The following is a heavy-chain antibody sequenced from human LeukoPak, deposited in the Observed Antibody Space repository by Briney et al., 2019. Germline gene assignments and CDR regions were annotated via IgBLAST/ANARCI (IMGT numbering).Heavy chain of an antibody. V-gene: IGHV3-11*01. CDR3: AGDRVTFVGDYGMDV. CDR1: GFTFSDYY. J-gene: IGHJ6*02. CDR2: ISSSGSTI. Sequence: GGSLRLSCAASGFTFSDYYMSWIRQAPGKGLEWVSYISSSGSTIYKADSVKGRFTITRDNAKNSLYLQMNSLRAEDTAVYYCAGDRVTFVGDYGMDVWGQGTTVTVSS. D-gene: IGHD2/OR15-2a*01.